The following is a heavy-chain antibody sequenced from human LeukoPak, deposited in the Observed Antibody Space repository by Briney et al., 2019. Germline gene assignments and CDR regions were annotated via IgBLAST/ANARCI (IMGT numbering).Heavy chain of an antibody. D-gene: IGHD3-10*01. CDR2: IYHSGST. J-gene: IGHJ4*02. V-gene: IGHV4-38-2*02. CDR1: GYSISSGYY. Sequence: PSETLSLTCTVSGYSISSGYYWGWIRQPPGKGLEWIGRIYHSGSTYYNPSLKSRVTISGDTSKNRFSLKLSSVTAADTAVYYCARAGRSGSYYKLPSFDYWGQGTLVTVSS. CDR3: ARAGRSGSYYKLPSFDY.